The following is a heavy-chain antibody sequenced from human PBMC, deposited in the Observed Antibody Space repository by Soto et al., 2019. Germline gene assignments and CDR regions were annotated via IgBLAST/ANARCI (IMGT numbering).Heavy chain of an antibody. CDR1: GGSFSGYY. CDR3: ARDKITGPFAY. CDR2: INHSGST. Sequence: SETLSLTCAVYGGSFSGYYWTWIRQPPGTGLEWIGEINHSGSTNYNPSLKSRVTISVDTSKNQFSLKLTSVTAADTAVYYCARDKITGPFAYWAQRTPVTVS. D-gene: IGHD2-8*02. V-gene: IGHV4-34*01. J-gene: IGHJ4*02.